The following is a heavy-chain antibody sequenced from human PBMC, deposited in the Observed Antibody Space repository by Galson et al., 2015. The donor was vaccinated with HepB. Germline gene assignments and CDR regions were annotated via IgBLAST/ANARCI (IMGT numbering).Heavy chain of an antibody. V-gene: IGHV3-48*02. CDR1: GFTFSTYS. CDR2: ITRTSNTI. D-gene: IGHD6-19*01. CDR3: ASDPGYLDESGRYYFDH. J-gene: IGHJ4*02. Sequence: SLRLSCAASGFTFSTYSMNWVRQAPGKGLEWVAFITRTSNTIYYADSVKGRFTISRDNARNSLYLQMNSLRDEDTAVYYCASDPGYLDESGRYYFDHWGPGTPVTVSS.